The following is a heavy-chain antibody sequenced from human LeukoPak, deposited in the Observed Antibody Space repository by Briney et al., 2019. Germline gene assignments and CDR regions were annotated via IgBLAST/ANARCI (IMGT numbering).Heavy chain of an antibody. J-gene: IGHJ4*02. CDR2: IIPIFGTA. CDR1: GYSFSTHW. Sequence: SVKVSCKASGYSFSTHWMHWVRQAPGQGLEWMGGIIPIFGTANYAQKFQGRVTITADESTSTAYMELSSLRSEDTAVYYCARKYGDSDYWGQGTLVTVSS. V-gene: IGHV1-69*13. CDR3: ARKYGDSDY. D-gene: IGHD4-17*01.